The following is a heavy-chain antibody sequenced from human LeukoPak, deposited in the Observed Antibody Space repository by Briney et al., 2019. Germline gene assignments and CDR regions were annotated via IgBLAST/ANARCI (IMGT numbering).Heavy chain of an antibody. Sequence: PGGSLRLSCAASGFTVSSNYMSWVRQAPGKGLEWVSVIYSGGSTYYADSVKGRFTISRDNSKNTLYLHMNSLRAEDTAVYYCARGPPYYYYGMDVWGQGTTVTVSS. J-gene: IGHJ6*02. CDR1: GFTVSSNY. V-gene: IGHV3-53*01. CDR3: ARGPPYYYYGMDV. CDR2: IYSGGST.